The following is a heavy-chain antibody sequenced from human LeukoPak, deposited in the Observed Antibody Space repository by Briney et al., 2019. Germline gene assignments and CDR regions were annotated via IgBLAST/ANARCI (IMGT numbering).Heavy chain of an antibody. CDR1: GYTLTELS. V-gene: IGHV1-24*01. D-gene: IGHD4-17*01. CDR3: ATRFARIRTDYGDYVRKQIDY. J-gene: IGHJ4*02. Sequence: AAVKVSCKVSGYTLTELSMHWARQAPVKGLEWMGGFDPEDGETIYAQKFQGRVTMTEDTSTDTAYMELSSLRSEDTAVYYCATRFARIRTDYGDYVRKQIDYWGQGTLVTVSS. CDR2: FDPEDGET.